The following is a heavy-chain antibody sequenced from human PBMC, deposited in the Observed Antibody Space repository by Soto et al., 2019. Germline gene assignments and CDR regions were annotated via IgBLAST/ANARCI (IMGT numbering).Heavy chain of an antibody. CDR2: IKQDGSEK. CDR1: GFTFSSVW. Sequence: EVKLVESGGGLVQPGGSLRLSCAASGFTFSSVWMHWVRQAPGKGLEWVANIKQDGSEKYYVGSVKGRFAISRDNAKNSLYLQMNSLTAEDTAVYYCASSNDYGFGSYWGQGTPVTFSS. J-gene: IGHJ4*02. V-gene: IGHV3-7*05. D-gene: IGHD3-10*01. CDR3: ASSNDYGFGSY.